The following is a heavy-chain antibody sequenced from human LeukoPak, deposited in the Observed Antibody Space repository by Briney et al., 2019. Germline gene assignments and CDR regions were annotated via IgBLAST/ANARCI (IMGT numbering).Heavy chain of an antibody. CDR2: IYHSGST. V-gene: IGHV4-38-2*01. CDR3: ARQVGYCSSTSCYFDY. CDR1: GYSLSSGYY. J-gene: IGHJ4*02. Sequence: SETLSLTCAVSGYSLSSGYYWGWIRQPPGKGLEWSGSIYHSGSTYYNPSLKSRVTISVDTSKNQFSLKLSSVTAADTAVYYCARQVGYCSSTSCYFDYWGQGTLVTVSS. D-gene: IGHD2-2*01.